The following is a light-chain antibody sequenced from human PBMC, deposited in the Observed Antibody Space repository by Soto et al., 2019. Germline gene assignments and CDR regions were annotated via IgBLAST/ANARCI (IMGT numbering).Light chain of an antibody. CDR2: ADS. CDR1: NIGSNS. J-gene: IGLJ1*01. CDR3: QVWDSSTDDLYV. V-gene: IGLV3-21*02. Sequence: SYELTQPPSVSVAPGQTAIVTCDGNNIGSNSVHWYQQKPGPAPVLVVYADSDRPSGVPERFSGSNSGNTATLTISRVEAGDEADYYCQVWDSSTDDLYVFGPGTKVTVL.